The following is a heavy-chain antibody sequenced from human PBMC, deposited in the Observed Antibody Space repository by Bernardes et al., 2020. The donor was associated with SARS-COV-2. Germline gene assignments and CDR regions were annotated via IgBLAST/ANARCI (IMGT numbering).Heavy chain of an antibody. D-gene: IGHD2-15*01. CDR1: GLTFSSFW. J-gene: IGHJ4*02. V-gene: IGHV3-74*01. Sequence: GVLRLSCAASGLTFSSFWMHWVRQVPGKGLVWVSRINEDGTITDYADSVKGRFTISRDNAKNTLFLHMNSLRAEDSAVYYCARDVVGKEDFWGQGTLVTVSS. CDR3: ARDVVGKEDF. CDR2: INEDGTIT.